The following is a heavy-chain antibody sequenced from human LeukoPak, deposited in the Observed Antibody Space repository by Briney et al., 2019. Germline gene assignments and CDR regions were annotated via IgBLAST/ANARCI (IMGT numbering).Heavy chain of an antibody. CDR3: ARSGMIFYYMDV. D-gene: IGHD3/OR15-3a*01. CDR2: INSYNGNT. Sequence: ASVKVSCKASGYTFTKYGVNWVRQAPGQGLEWVGWINSYNGNTNYAQTLQGRVTMTTDTSTSTAYMELRNLRSDDTAVYYCARSGMIFYYMDVWGKGTTVTVSS. CDR1: GYTFTKYG. V-gene: IGHV1-18*01. J-gene: IGHJ6*03.